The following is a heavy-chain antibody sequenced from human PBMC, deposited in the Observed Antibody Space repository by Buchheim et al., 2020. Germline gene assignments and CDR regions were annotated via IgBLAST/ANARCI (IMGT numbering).Heavy chain of an antibody. J-gene: IGHJ4*02. V-gene: IGHV3-15*01. D-gene: IGHD6-13*01. Sequence: EVQLVESGGGLVKPGGSLRLSCAASGLTFSNAWMSWVRQAPGKGLEWVGRIKSKTDGGTTDYAAPVKGRFTISRDDSKNTLYLQMNSLKTEDTAVYYCTTGLAAAYRSSDYYFDYWGQGTL. CDR2: IKSKTDGGTT. CDR1: GLTFSNAW. CDR3: TTGLAAAYRSSDYYFDY.